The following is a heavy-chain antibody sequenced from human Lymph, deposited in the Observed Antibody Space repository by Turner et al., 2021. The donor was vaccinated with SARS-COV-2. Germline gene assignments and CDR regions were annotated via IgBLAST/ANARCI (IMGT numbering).Heavy chain of an antibody. D-gene: IGHD2-21*01. J-gene: IGHJ5*02. CDR2: SNHSGST. CDR1: GGSFNGYY. Sequence: VQLQQWGAGLLTPSETLSPTSAVYGGSFNGYYWSWIRQPPWKGLEWIGESNHSGSTNYNPTLRSRITISVDTSKNQFSLKLSSVTAADTAVYYCARLNPPEVGGGDWFDPWGQGTLVTVSS. V-gene: IGHV4-34*01. CDR3: ARLNPPEVGGGDWFDP.